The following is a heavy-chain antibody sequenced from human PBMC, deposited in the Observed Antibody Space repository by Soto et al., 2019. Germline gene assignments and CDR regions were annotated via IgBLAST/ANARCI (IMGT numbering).Heavy chain of an antibody. D-gene: IGHD2-15*01. CDR3: ARGDGRRCSGGSCYGYYYYGMDV. CDR1: GFTFSSYA. J-gene: IGHJ6*02. V-gene: IGHV3-30-3*01. CDR2: ISYDGSNK. Sequence: GGSLRLSCAASGFTFSSYAMHWVRQAPGKGLEWVAVISYDGSNKYYADSVKGRFTISRDNSKNTLYLQMNSLRAEDTAVYYCARGDGRRCSGGSCYGYYYYGMDVWGQGTTVTVSS.